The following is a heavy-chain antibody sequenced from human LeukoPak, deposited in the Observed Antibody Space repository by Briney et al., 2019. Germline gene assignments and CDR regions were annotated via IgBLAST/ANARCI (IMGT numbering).Heavy chain of an antibody. CDR1: GFTYSNYA. Sequence: GGSLRLSCAASGFTYSNYAMNWVRQAPGKGLEWVSSISGSGGNTHYADSVKGRFTISRDNSKNTLDLQMNSLRAEDTAVYYCAKGLRYSLTLDAFDIWGQGTMVTVSS. V-gene: IGHV3-23*01. CDR2: ISGSGGNT. J-gene: IGHJ3*02. D-gene: IGHD6-13*01. CDR3: AKGLRYSLTLDAFDI.